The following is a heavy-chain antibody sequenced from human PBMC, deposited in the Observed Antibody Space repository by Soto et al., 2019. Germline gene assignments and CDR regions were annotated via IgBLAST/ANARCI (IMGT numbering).Heavy chain of an antibody. CDR1: VFTFSGFA. Sequence: PGGSLRLCCAASVFTFSGFAMHWVRQASGKGLEWVGRIKSKANNYATAYTASVKGRFTISRDDSKNTAFLQMNSLKTEDSAVYYCTRLKDYCSDGSCYYDPWGQGTLVTVSS. V-gene: IGHV3-73*01. CDR3: TRLKDYCSDGSCYYDP. J-gene: IGHJ5*02. D-gene: IGHD2-15*01. CDR2: IKSKANNYAT.